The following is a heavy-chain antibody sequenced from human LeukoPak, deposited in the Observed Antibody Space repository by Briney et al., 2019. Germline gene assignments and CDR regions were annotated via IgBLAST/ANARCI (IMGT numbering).Heavy chain of an antibody. J-gene: IGHJ6*03. V-gene: IGHV1-69*05. CDR1: GGTFSSYA. CDR2: IIPIFGTA. CDR3: ARGQRQLVPYYYYYYMDV. D-gene: IGHD6-6*01. Sequence: SVKVSCKASGGTFSSYAISWVRQAPGQGLEWMGGIIPIFGTANYAQKFQGRVTVTTDESTSTAYMELSSLRSEDTAVYYCARGQRQLVPYYYYYYMDVWGKGTTVTVSS.